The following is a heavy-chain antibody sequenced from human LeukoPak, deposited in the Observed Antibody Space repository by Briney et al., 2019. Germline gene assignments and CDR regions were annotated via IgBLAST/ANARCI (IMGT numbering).Heavy chain of an antibody. CDR3: ARSLITSGYYSSGY. CDR2: SKSDGSST. Sequence: GGSLRLSCAVSGFTFSGDWMHWVRQAPGKGLVWASRSKSDGSSTSCADSVKGRFTISRDNAKNSLYLQMNSLRAEDTAVYYCARSLITSGYYSSGYWGQGTLVTVSS. J-gene: IGHJ4*02. D-gene: IGHD3-22*01. V-gene: IGHV3-74*01. CDR1: GFTFSGDW.